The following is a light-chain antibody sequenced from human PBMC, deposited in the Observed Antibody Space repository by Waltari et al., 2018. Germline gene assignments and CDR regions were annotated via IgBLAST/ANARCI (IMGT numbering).Light chain of an antibody. CDR3: QQHDRPPLT. Sequence: DIQTTQSPSTLSASVGDRVTITCRASQSISYWLAWYQLKPGRAPKLLIHKASSSESGVPSRFSGSGSGTEFTLTISSLEPEDFATYYCQQHDRPPLTFGGGTRVEIK. V-gene: IGKV1-5*03. CDR1: QSISYW. CDR2: KAS. J-gene: IGKJ4*01.